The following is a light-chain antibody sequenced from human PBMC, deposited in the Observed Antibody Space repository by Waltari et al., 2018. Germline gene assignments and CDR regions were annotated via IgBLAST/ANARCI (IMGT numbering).Light chain of an antibody. CDR3: ISYTSSRHYV. CDR1: SSDVGGYNH. CDR2: DVY. V-gene: IGLV2-14*03. Sequence: QSALTQPASVSGSPGQSITISCTGTSSDVGGYNHVSWYLQHPAKAPKLLIYDVYYRPSRVSNRFAGSKSGNTASLTISGLQPDDEADYHCISYTSSRHYVFGSGTKVIVL. J-gene: IGLJ1*01.